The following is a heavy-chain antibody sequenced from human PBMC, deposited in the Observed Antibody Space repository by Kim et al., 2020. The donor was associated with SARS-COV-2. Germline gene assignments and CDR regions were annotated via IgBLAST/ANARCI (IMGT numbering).Heavy chain of an antibody. Sequence: GGSLRLSCAASGFTFSDYYMSWIRQAPGKGLEWVSYISSSGSTIYYADSVKGRFTISRDNAKNSLYLQMNSLRAEDTAVYYCARGGNYGSGSYYNGAYYYYGMDVWGQGTTVTVSS. CDR1: GFTFSDYY. V-gene: IGHV3-11*04. CDR2: ISSSGSTI. D-gene: IGHD3-10*01. CDR3: ARGGNYGSGSYYNGAYYYYGMDV. J-gene: IGHJ6*02.